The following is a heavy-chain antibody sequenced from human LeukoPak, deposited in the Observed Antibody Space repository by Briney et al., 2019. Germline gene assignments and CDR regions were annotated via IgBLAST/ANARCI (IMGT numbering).Heavy chain of an antibody. CDR1: GYAFTGYY. V-gene: IGHV1-2*02. CDR2: INPNSGGT. J-gene: IGHJ4*02. Sequence: ASVKVSCRASGYAFTGYYIHWVRQAPGQGLEWMGWINPNSGGTNYAQKFQGRVTMTRDTSISTAYMELSRLTSDDTAVYYCAKYCTRTTCYSLDYWGQGTLVTVSS. CDR3: AKYCTRTTCYSLDY. D-gene: IGHD2-2*01.